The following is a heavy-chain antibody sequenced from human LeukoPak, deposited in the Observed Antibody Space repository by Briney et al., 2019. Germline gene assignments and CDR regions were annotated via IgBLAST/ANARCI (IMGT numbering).Heavy chain of an antibody. D-gene: IGHD5-18*01. CDR3: AKELDTAMVKRYGGLDY. CDR1: GFTVSSNY. CDR2: VSGADGTT. J-gene: IGHJ4*02. Sequence: GGSLRLSCAASGFTVSSNYMSWVRQAPGKGLEWVSGVSGADGTTYYADSVKGRFTISRDNSKNTLYLQMNSLRAEDTAVYYCAKELDTAMVKRYGGLDYWGQGTLVTVSS. V-gene: IGHV3-23*01.